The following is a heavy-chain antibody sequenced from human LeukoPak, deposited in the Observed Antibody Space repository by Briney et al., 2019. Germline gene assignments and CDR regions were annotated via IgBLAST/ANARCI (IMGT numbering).Heavy chain of an antibody. J-gene: IGHJ4*02. D-gene: IGHD6-13*01. Sequence: GGSLRLSCAASGFTFSSYAMHWVRQAPGKGLEWVGVISYDGSNKYYADSVKGRFTISRDNSKNTLYPQMNSLRAEDTAVYYCARGQGHSSSSPFDYWGRGTLVTVSS. CDR3: ARGQGHSSSSPFDY. CDR2: ISYDGSNK. V-gene: IGHV3-30*04. CDR1: GFTFSSYA.